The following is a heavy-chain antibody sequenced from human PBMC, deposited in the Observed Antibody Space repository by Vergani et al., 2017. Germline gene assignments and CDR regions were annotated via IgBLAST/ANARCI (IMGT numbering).Heavy chain of an antibody. Sequence: QVQLVQSGAEVKKPGSSVKVSCKASGGTFSSYAISWVRQAPGQGLEWMGRIIPILGIANYAQKFQGRVTITADKSTSTAYMELSSLRSEDTAVYYCARVGYGTMVRGVIIGDPAEYFQHWGQGTLVTVSS. CDR1: GGTFSSYA. V-gene: IGHV1-69*04. D-gene: IGHD3-10*01. CDR2: IIPILGIA. J-gene: IGHJ1*01. CDR3: ARVGYGTMVRGVIIGDPAEYFQH.